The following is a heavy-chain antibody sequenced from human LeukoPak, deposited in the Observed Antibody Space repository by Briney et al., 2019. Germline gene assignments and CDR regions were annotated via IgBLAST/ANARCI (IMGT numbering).Heavy chain of an antibody. Sequence: SETLSLTCTVSGGSISSGSYYWSWIRQPAGKGLEWIGRIYTSGSTNYNPSLKSRVTISVDTSKNQFSLKLSPVTAADTAVYYCARVLSSYYYYYMDVWGKGTTVTVSS. CDR2: IYTSGST. J-gene: IGHJ6*03. CDR1: GGSISSGSYY. CDR3: ARVLSSYYYYYMDV. D-gene: IGHD6-19*01. V-gene: IGHV4-61*02.